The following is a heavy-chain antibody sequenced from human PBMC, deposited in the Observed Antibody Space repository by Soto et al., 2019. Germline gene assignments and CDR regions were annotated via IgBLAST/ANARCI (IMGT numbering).Heavy chain of an antibody. CDR2: INPNRGNA. Sequence: ASVKVSCKASGYTFTSYGISWVRQAPGQGLEWMAWINPNRGNAGYAQKFQGRITVTMDASRATAYMELSSLRSEDTAVYFCARARGTITTSDYWGQGTPVTVSS. V-gene: IGHV1-8*02. CDR3: ARARGTITTSDY. J-gene: IGHJ4*02. D-gene: IGHD3-22*01. CDR1: GYTFTSYG.